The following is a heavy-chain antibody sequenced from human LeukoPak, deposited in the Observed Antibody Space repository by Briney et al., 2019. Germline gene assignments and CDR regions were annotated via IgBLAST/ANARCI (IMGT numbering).Heavy chain of an antibody. Sequence: SQTLSLTCAVSGGSISSGGYSWSWIRQPPGKGLEWIGYIYHSGSTYYNPSLKSRVTISVDRSKNQFSLKLSSVTAADTAVYYCARAGAGATVTPDWYFDFWGRGTLVTVSS. V-gene: IGHV4-30-2*01. J-gene: IGHJ2*01. CDR3: ARAGAGATVTPDWYFDF. CDR2: IYHSGST. CDR1: GGSISSGGYS. D-gene: IGHD4-17*01.